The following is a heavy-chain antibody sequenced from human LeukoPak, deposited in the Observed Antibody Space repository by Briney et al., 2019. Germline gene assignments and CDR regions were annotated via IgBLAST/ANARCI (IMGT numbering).Heavy chain of an antibody. V-gene: IGHV3-23*01. CDR1: GFTFSSYA. Sequence: GGSLRLSCAASGFTFSSYAMSWVRQAPGKGLEWVSAISGSGGSTYYADSVKGRSTISRDNSKNTLYLQMNSLRAEDTAVYYCAKERSRITIFGVVIIPAEFDYWGQGTLVTVSS. CDR3: AKERSRITIFGVVIIPAEFDY. J-gene: IGHJ4*02. CDR2: ISGSGGST. D-gene: IGHD3-3*01.